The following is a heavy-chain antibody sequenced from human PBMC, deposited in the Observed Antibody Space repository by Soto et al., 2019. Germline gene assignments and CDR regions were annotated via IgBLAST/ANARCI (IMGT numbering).Heavy chain of an antibody. CDR1: GFTFGNSW. Sequence: GWSLRLACASSGFTFGNSWMHWVRQAPGEGLEWVSRMNSDGSSTNYADSVKGRFTVSRDNAKNTLYLQMNSLRAEDTAVYYCATAEVDYWGPGTLVTVSS. J-gene: IGHJ4*02. V-gene: IGHV3-74*01. CDR2: MNSDGSST. CDR3: ATAEVDY.